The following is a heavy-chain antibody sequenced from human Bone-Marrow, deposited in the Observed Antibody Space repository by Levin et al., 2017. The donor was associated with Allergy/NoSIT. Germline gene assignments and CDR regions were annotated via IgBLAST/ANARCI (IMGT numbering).Heavy chain of an antibody. D-gene: IGHD2-15*01. CDR3: ARVLGYCSGSTCYLDY. V-gene: IGHV3-11*01. CDR2: ISSSGTFI. CDR1: GFKFSDYY. J-gene: IGHJ4*02. Sequence: PGGSLRLSCAASGFKFSDYYMNWIRQAPGKGLEWVSYISSSGTFIYYADSVKGRFTISRDNAKNSLYLQMNNLRAEDTAVYYCARVLGYCSGSTCYLDYWGQGTLVTVSS.